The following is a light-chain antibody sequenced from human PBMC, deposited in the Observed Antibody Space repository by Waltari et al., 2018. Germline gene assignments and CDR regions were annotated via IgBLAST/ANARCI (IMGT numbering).Light chain of an antibody. CDR2: AAS. CDR3: QQSYSTPPT. J-gene: IGKJ1*01. Sequence: DIQMTQSPSSLSASVGDRVTITCRASQSISSYLNWYQQKPGKAPLLLCYAASSLQSGVPSRFSGSGSGTDFTLTISSLQPEDFATYYCQQSYSTPPTFGQGTKVEIK. V-gene: IGKV1-39*01. CDR1: QSISSY.